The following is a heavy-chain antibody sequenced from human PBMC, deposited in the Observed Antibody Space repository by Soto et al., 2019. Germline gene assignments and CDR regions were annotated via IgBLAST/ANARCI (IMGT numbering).Heavy chain of an antibody. V-gene: IGHV4-59*12. CDR2: IYPSGST. D-gene: IGHD1-26*01. CDR3: ARDTRDGYYFEY. J-gene: IGHJ4*02. Sequence: PSETLSLTCAVSGGSLDNYLWSWIRQPPEKGLEWIGHIYPSGSTIYNPSLESRVTISVDKSKNQFSLELSSVTAADTAVYYCARDTRDGYYFEYWGQGILVTVSS. CDR1: GGSLDNYL.